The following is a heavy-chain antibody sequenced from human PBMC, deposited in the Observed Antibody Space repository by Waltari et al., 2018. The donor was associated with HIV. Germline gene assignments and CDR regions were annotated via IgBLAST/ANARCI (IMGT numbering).Heavy chain of an antibody. Sequence: EVRLVESGGGLVKPGGSLRLSCEASGFTFTSYSMNWVRQAPGKVLEWVSFISSSSSHIYYTDSLKGRFTISRDNAKNSLYLQMNSLRADDTAIYYCARDSPRLSGTSRFDYWGRGTLVTVSS. D-gene: IGHD1-7*01. CDR2: ISSSSSHI. V-gene: IGHV3-21*02. CDR1: GFTFTSYS. J-gene: IGHJ4*02. CDR3: ARDSPRLSGTSRFDY.